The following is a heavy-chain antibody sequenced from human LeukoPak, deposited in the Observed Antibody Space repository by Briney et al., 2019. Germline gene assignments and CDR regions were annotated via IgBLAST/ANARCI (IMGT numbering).Heavy chain of an antibody. CDR2: INPNSGGT. CDR3: AGSAEYSYGRRYDYYYMDV. Sequence: ASVKVSCKASGYTFTGYYLHWVRQAPGQGLEWMGWINPNSGGTNYAQKFQGRITMTRDTSISTAYMELSSLRSDDTAVYYCAGSAEYSYGRRYDYYYMDVWGKGTTVTVSS. V-gene: IGHV1-2*02. D-gene: IGHD5-18*01. CDR1: GYTFTGYY. J-gene: IGHJ6*03.